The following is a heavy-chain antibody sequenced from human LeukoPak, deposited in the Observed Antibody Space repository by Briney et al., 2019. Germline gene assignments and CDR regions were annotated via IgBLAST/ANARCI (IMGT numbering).Heavy chain of an antibody. V-gene: IGHV4-59*08. CDR2: IYFTGST. CDR3: ARRRAEGGSNGLYNWFDP. D-gene: IGHD6-13*01. Sequence: SETLSLTCTVSGDSINDYDWGWIRQPPGKGLEWIGYIYFTGSTRYNPSLESRVTISVDTSKNQFSLKLSSVTAADTAVYYCARRRAEGGSNGLYNWFDPWGQGTLVTVSS. J-gene: IGHJ5*02. CDR1: GDSINDYD.